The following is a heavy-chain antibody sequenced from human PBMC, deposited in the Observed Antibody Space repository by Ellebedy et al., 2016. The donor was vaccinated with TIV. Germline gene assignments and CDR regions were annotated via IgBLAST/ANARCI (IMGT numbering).Heavy chain of an antibody. V-gene: IGHV3-30*03. Sequence: GESLKISXAASGFTFSSYGIHWVRQAPGKGLEWVGVVTYDGNKDFYVDSVKGRFTISRDNSKNTVYLHMNSLRPEDTAVYFCARDLWGGSDVEVEGFDYWGQGTLVTVFS. CDR2: VTYDGNKD. CDR3: ARDLWGGSDVEVEGFDY. D-gene: IGHD5-12*01. J-gene: IGHJ4*02. CDR1: GFTFSSYG.